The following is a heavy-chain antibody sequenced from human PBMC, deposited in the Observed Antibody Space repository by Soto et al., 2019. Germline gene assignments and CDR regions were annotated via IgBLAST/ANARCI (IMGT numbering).Heavy chain of an antibody. Sequence: SETLSLTCTVSGGSVSTSGHYWGWFRQPPGKGLEWIGDMSHTGNSHYNPSLRGRVTISVDMSNSQFSLELSSVTAPDTAVYYCARGLITGSQYSGGWYYFDSWGQGTQVTVSS. D-gene: IGHD1-26*01. CDR1: GGSVSTSGHY. CDR3: ARGLITGSQYSGGWYYFDS. J-gene: IGHJ4*02. CDR2: MSHTGNS. V-gene: IGHV4-39*01.